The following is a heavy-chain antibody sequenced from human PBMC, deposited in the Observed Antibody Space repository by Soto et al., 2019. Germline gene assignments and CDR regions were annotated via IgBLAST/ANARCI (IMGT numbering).Heavy chain of an antibody. V-gene: IGHV4-30-4*01. CDR3: ATVPTYYYDGSGYANAFDV. CDR1: GASINSGDYY. J-gene: IGHJ3*01. D-gene: IGHD3-22*01. Sequence: KASETLSLTCTVSGASINSGDYYWSWIRQPPGKGLEWIGYIYYSGSIYHNPSLKSRVIITVDMPKNQFSLKLSSVTAADTAVYYCATVPTYYYDGSGYANAFDVWGQGTMVTVS. CDR2: IYYSGSI.